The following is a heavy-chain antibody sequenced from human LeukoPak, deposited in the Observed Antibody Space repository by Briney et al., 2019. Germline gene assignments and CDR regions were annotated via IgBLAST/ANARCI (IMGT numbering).Heavy chain of an antibody. Sequence: GGSLRLSCAASGFTFSNYAVTWVRQAPGKGLEWVSLISVSGGSTYYADSVKGRFTASRDNSKNTLYLQMNSLRVEDTAVHYCAKDSYDFWSGYSGPFDSWGQGILVTVSS. D-gene: IGHD3-3*01. J-gene: IGHJ5*01. CDR2: ISVSGGST. CDR1: GFTFSNYA. CDR3: AKDSYDFWSGYSGPFDS. V-gene: IGHV3-23*01.